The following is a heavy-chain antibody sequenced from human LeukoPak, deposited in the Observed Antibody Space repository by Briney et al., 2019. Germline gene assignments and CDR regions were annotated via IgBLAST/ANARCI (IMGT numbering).Heavy chain of an antibody. CDR1: GGSISSSNW. V-gene: IGHV4-4*02. J-gene: IGHJ5*02. CDR3: ARDHDSSGYYYGWFDP. CDR2: IYHSGST. Sequence: SGTLSLTCAVSGGSISSSNWWSWVRQPPGKGLEWIGEIYHSGSTNYNPSLKSRVTMSVDTSKNQFSLKLSSVTAADTAVYYCARDHDSSGYYYGWFDPWGQGTLVTVSS. D-gene: IGHD3-22*01.